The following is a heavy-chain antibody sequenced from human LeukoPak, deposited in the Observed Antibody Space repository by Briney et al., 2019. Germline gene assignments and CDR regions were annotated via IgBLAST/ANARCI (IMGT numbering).Heavy chain of an antibody. V-gene: IGHV1-18*01. CDR2: INTYNGNT. CDR1: GYTFNSYV. CDR3: ARTRAGDFWSGYYGIDY. D-gene: IGHD3-3*01. Sequence: ASVKVSCKASGYTFNSYVISWVRQAPGQGLERMGWINTYNGNTNYAQKLQGRVTMTTDTSTSTAYMELRSLRSDDRAMYYCARTRAGDFWSGYYGIDYWGQGTLVTVSS. J-gene: IGHJ4*02.